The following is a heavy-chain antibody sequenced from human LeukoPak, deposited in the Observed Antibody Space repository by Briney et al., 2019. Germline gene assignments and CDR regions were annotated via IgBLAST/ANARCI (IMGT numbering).Heavy chain of an antibody. D-gene: IGHD6-19*01. CDR3: ARPYSSGWLDAFDI. Sequence: ASVKVSCKDSGYTFTSYGISWVRQAPGQGLEWMGWISAYNGNTNYAQKLQGRVTMTTDTSTSTAYMELRSLRSDDTAVYYCARPYSSGWLDAFDIWGQGTMVTVSS. CDR2: ISAYNGNT. V-gene: IGHV1-18*01. CDR1: GYTFTSYG. J-gene: IGHJ3*02.